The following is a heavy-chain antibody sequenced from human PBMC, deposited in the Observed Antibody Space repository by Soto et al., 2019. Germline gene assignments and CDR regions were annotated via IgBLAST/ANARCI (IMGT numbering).Heavy chain of an antibody. D-gene: IGHD2-2*03. CDR3: ACGSCGSTGCYGRWFDP. J-gene: IGHJ5*02. CDR1: GFTFSTYW. V-gene: IGHV3-7*01. Sequence: EVQLVESGGGLVQPGGSLRLSCAASGFTFSTYWMSWVRQAPGTGLEWVANIKQDGSEKYYGDSVKGRFTISRDNAKNSLYLQMSSLRAEDTAVYYCACGSCGSTGCYGRWFDPWGQGTLVTVSS. CDR2: IKQDGSEK.